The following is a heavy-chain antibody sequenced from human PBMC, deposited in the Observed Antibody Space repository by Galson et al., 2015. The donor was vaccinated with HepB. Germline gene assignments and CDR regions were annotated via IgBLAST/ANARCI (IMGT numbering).Heavy chain of an antibody. CDR3: AGANGYTISPSLDIRVDAFEI. CDR2: IYPGDSDT. D-gene: IGHD5-24*01. CDR1: GYSFTSYW. Sequence: ESLKISCKGSGYSFTSYWIGWVRQMPGKGLEWMGIIYPGDSDTRYSPSFQGQVTISADKSISTAYLQWSSLRASDTAMYYCAGANGYTISPSLDIRVDAFEIWGQGTMVTVSS. V-gene: IGHV5-51*01. J-gene: IGHJ3*02.